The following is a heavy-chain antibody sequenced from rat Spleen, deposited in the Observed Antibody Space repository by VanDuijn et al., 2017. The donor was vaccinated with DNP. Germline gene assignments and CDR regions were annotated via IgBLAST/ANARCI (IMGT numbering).Heavy chain of an antibody. J-gene: IGHJ2*01. CDR2: LQSDGNT. CDR1: GFSLTSYN. Sequence: QVQLKESGPGLVQPSQTLSLTCTVAGFSLTSYNVHWVRQPPGKGLEWMGRLQSDGNTDYNSVLKSRLSISRDTSKSQVFLKMDSVQTEDTAMYFCARDVPNVLDYWGQGVMVTVSS. CDR3: ARDVPNVLDY. D-gene: IGHD5-1*01. V-gene: IGHV2-27*01.